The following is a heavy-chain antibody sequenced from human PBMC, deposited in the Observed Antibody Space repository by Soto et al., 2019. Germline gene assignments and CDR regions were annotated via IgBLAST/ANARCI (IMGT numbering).Heavy chain of an antibody. CDR1: GFIFSGYW. Sequence: EVQLLESGGGLVPPGGSLRLSCAASGFIFSGYWMHWVRQAPGKGLVWVSRIKGDGSGISYADSVKGRFTISRDNVKKTLYLQMNSLRAEDTAVYYCARAICSGGRCFLLDLWGQGTPVTVSS. V-gene: IGHV3-74*01. CDR3: ARAICSGGRCFLLDL. J-gene: IGHJ5*02. CDR2: IKGDGSGI. D-gene: IGHD2-15*01.